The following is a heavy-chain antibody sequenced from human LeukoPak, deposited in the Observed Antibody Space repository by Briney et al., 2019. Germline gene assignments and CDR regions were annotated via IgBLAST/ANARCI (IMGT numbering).Heavy chain of an antibody. CDR1: GFTFSSYA. Sequence: GGSLRLSCAASGFTFSSYAMSWVRQPPGKGLEWVSAISGSGGSTYYADSVKGRFTISRDNSKNTLYLQMNSLRAEDTAVYYCASYEQSVSNWYFDLWGRGTLVTVSP. D-gene: IGHD3-16*01. V-gene: IGHV3-23*01. CDR3: ASYEQSVSNWYFDL. J-gene: IGHJ2*01. CDR2: ISGSGGST.